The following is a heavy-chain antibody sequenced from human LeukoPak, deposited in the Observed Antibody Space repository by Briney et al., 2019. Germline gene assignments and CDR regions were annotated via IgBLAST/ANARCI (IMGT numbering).Heavy chain of an antibody. CDR2: INPSGGST. CDR3: ARDNSGVPAAIYYLHH. CDR1: GYTFTSYY. J-gene: IGHJ4*02. D-gene: IGHD2-2*01. V-gene: IGHV1-46*01. Sequence: ASVKVSFKASGYTFTSYYMHWVRQPPRPGLEWMGIINPSGGSTSYAHKFQGRVTMITDTSTSTVYMQLSSLRSAATAVSSCARDNSGVPAAIYYLHHGGQGPLVTVS.